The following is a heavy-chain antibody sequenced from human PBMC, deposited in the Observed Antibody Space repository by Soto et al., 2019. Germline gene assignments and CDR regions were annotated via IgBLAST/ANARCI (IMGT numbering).Heavy chain of an antibody. V-gene: IGHV1-8*01. Sequence: QVRLVQSGAEVKKPGASVKVSCKASGYTFISYDINWVRQATGQGLEWMGWMNPNTGDTGYAQKFQGRVTMTRNTSINTANLELSSLRSDDTAVYFCARGDGYIFDYWGQGTLVTVSS. CDR3: ARGDGYIFDY. CDR1: GYTFISYD. D-gene: IGHD5-12*01. CDR2: MNPNTGDT. J-gene: IGHJ4*02.